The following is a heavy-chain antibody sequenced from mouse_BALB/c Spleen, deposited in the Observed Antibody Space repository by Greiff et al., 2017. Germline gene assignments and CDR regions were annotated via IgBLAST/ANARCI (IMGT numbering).Heavy chain of an antibody. V-gene: IGHV5-6*01. CDR1: GFTFSSYG. D-gene: IGHD3-2*01. Sequence: EVQRVESGGDLVKPGGSLKLSCAASGFTFSSYGMSWVRQTPDKRLEWVATISSGGSYTYYPDSVKGRFTISRDNAKNTLYLQMSSLKSEDTAMYYCARESLDSSGYVGYWGQGTTLTVSS. CDR3: ARESLDSSGYVGY. J-gene: IGHJ2*01. CDR2: ISSGGSYT.